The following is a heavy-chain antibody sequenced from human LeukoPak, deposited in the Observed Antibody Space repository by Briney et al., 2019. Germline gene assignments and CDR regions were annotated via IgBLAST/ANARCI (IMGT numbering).Heavy chain of an antibody. V-gene: IGHV4-39*07. CDR3: QGYSYGYPNYYYGMDV. Sequence: SETLSLTCTVSGGSISSSSYYWGWIRQPPGKGLEWIGSIYYSGSTYYNPSLKSRVTISVDTSKNQFSLKLSSVTAADTAVYYCQGYSYGYPNYYYGMDVWGQGTTVTVSS. CDR2: IYYSGST. J-gene: IGHJ6*02. CDR1: GGSISSSSYY. D-gene: IGHD5-18*01.